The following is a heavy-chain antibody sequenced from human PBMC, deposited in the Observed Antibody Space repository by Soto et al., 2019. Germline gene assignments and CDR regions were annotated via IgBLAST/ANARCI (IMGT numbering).Heavy chain of an antibody. Sequence: QVQLVESGGGVVQPGRSLRLSCAASGFTFRNYGMHWVRQAPGKGLEWVAVISYDGSNEYQGDDVKGRFIISRDNSKNTLYLQMNSLRAEDTAIYYCAKDRLLDTTARKLDSWGQGTLVTVSS. CDR2: ISYDGSNE. D-gene: IGHD4-17*01. V-gene: IGHV3-30*18. J-gene: IGHJ4*02. CDR1: GFTFRNYG. CDR3: AKDRLLDTTARKLDS.